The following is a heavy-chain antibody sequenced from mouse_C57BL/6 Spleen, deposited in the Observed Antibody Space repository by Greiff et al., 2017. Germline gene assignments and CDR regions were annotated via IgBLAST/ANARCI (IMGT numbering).Heavy chain of an antibody. V-gene: IGHV5-4*03. J-gene: IGHJ3*01. D-gene: IGHD1-1*01. Sequence: EVKLMESGGGLVKPGGSLKLSCAASGFTFSSYAMSWVRQTPEKGLEWVASISGGGGYTYYPDNVKGRFSISRDKAKNSLYLQKSHLKSEDTAMCYCARGGYGRAWFGYWGQGTLVTVSA. CDR2: ISGGGGYT. CDR1: GFTFSSYA. CDR3: ARGGYGRAWFGY.